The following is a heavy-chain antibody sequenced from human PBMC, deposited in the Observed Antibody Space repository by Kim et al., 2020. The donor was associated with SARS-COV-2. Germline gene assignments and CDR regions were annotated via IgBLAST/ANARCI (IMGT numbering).Heavy chain of an antibody. CDR2: IYYSGST. D-gene: IGHD3-10*01. V-gene: IGHV4-39*01. Sequence: SETLSLTCTVSGGPISSSSYYWGWIRQPPGKGLEWIGSIYYSGSTYYNPSLKSRVTISVDTSKNQFSLKLSSVTAADTAVYYCARRLRWFGELEGAIYWGQGTLVTVSS. CDR3: ARRLRWFGELEGAIY. CDR1: GGPISSSSYY. J-gene: IGHJ4*02.